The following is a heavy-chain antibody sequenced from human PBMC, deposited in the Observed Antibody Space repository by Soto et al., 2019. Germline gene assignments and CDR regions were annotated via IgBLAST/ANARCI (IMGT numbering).Heavy chain of an antibody. Sequence: HXESLKISWKGSGYSFTSYWLVWVRQMPGKGLEWMGIIYPGDSDTRYSPSFQGQVTISADKSISTAYLQWSSLKASDTAMYYCARSTNDYGDYYPPALFYWGQGTLVTVSS. D-gene: IGHD4-17*01. V-gene: IGHV5-51*01. CDR1: GYSFTSYW. CDR3: ARSTNDYGDYYPPALFY. CDR2: IYPGDSDT. J-gene: IGHJ4*02.